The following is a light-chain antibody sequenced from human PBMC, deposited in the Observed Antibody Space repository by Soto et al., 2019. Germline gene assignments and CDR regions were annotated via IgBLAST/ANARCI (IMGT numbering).Light chain of an antibody. Sequence: EIVMTQSPATLSVSPGERAALSCRASQSVSGNLAWYQQTPGQAPRLLIYGASTRATGIQARFSVSGFGTEFTLTISSLKSEDFAVYYCQQYNYRPPAFGQGTRLEIK. CDR2: GAS. CDR1: QSVSGN. CDR3: QQYNYRPPA. V-gene: IGKV3-15*01. J-gene: IGKJ5*01.